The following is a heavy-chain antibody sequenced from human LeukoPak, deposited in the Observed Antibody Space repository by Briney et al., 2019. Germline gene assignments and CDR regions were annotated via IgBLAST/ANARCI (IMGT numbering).Heavy chain of an antibody. D-gene: IGHD6-19*01. Sequence: PGGSLRLSCVASGFTFDTYWMTWVRQAPGKGLEWVANIKQDGSEKHYVDSVKGRFTISRDNAKNSLFLQMNSLRAEDTAVYYCAKVRGYSSGWYNYWGQGTLVTVSS. CDR1: GFTFDTYW. CDR3: AKVRGYSSGWYNY. CDR2: IKQDGSEK. J-gene: IGHJ4*02. V-gene: IGHV3-7*03.